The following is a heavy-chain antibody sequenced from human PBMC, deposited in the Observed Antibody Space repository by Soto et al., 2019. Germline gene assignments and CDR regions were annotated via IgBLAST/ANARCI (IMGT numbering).Heavy chain of an antibody. J-gene: IGHJ4*02. CDR3: AKLSSPINDLAEPGPDY. CDR2: VSRRGVNT. V-gene: IGHV3-23*01. D-gene: IGHD6-13*01. Sequence: FLRLSCVVSEFIFSSFALSWVRLAPGKGLEWVAAVSRRGVNTYYADSVKGRFTISRENAKNTLYLQMNSLRAEDTAVYYCAKLSSPINDLAEPGPDYWGQGTLVTVSS. CDR1: EFIFSSFA.